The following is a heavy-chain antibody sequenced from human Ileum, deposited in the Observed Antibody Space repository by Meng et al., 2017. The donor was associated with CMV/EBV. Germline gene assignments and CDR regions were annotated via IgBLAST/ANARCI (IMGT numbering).Heavy chain of an antibody. V-gene: IGHV4-34*01. CDR2: INHSGST. CDR3: ARVPRRLTIRGYFDY. Sequence: QVQLQQWGAGLLKPSETLSLTCAVYCGSFSGYYWSWIRQPPGKGLEWIGEINHSGSTNYNPSLKSRVTISVDTSKNQFSLKLSSVTAADTAVYYCARVPRRLTIRGYFDYWGQGTLVTVSS. D-gene: IGHD5-24*01. CDR1: CGSFSGYY. J-gene: IGHJ4*02.